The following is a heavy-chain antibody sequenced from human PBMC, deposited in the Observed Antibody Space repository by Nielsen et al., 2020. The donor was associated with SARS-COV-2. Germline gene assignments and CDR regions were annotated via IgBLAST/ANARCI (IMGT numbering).Heavy chain of an antibody. CDR2: NYNSAKT. CDR1: GGSMNFFY. V-gene: IGHV4-59*01. Sequence: SETLSLTCSISGGSMNFFYWSWIRQAPGKGLEWIAYNYNSAKTMYNSSLKSRVTMSVDTSKNQLSLRLTSVTAADTAVYYCARGKVSRSTWGHYNNYGMGVWGQGTTVTVSS. D-gene: IGHD6-13*01. CDR3: ARGKVSRSTWGHYNNYGMGV. J-gene: IGHJ6*02.